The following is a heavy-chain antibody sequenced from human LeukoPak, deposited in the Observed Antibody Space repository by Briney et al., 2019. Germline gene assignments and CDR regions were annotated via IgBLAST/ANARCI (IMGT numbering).Heavy chain of an antibody. D-gene: IGHD2-15*01. Sequence: PGGSLRLSCAASGFTISDYNMRWIRQSPGKGLEWVSSISRSDSTKYYADSVKGRFTISRDNAKNSLFLQMNSLRAEDTAVYYCARVLRYCSGGNCYSGGLGYMDVWGKGTTVTISS. CDR2: ISRSDSTK. V-gene: IGHV3-11*01. J-gene: IGHJ6*03. CDR1: GFTISDYN. CDR3: ARVLRYCSGGNCYSGGLGYMDV.